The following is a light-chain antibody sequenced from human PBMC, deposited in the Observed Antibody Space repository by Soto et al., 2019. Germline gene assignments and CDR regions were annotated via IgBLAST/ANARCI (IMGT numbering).Light chain of an antibody. J-gene: IGLJ3*02. CDR2: EVS. Sequence: QSALTQPPSASGSPGQSVTISCTGTSSDVGGYNYVSWYQQHPGKAPKLMIYEVSKRPSGVPDRLSGSKSGNTASLTVSGLQAEDEADYCCSSYAGSNNFGVFGGGTKLTVL. V-gene: IGLV2-8*01. CDR3: SSYAGSNNFGV. CDR1: SSDVGGYNY.